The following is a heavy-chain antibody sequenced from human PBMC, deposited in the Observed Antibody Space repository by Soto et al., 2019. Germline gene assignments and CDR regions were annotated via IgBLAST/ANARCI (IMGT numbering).Heavy chain of an antibody. CDR1: GLTFSNYW. CDR3: ASVPGSPGYHGLDV. J-gene: IGHJ6*02. D-gene: IGHD5-12*01. V-gene: IGHV3-7*03. CDR2: IKRDGSEK. Sequence: EVQLVESGGGLVQPGGSPRLSCAASGLTFSNYWMTWVRQAPGKGLEWVANIKRDGSEKYYVDSLKDRFTISRDNAKNSLYLQMNSLRAEDTAVYYCASVPGSPGYHGLDVWGQGTTVTVSS.